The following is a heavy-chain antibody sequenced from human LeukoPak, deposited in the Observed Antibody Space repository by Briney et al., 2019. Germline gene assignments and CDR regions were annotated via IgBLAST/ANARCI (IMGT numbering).Heavy chain of an antibody. CDR2: IYYSGST. CDR1: GGSISSYY. J-gene: IGHJ4*02. CDR3: ASFSSTSD. Sequence: PSETLSLTCTVSGGSISSYYWNWIRQPPGRGLEWIGYIYYSGSTKYNPSLKSRVTISVDTSKNQFSLKLRSVTAADTAVYYCASFSSTSDWGQGTPVTVSS. D-gene: IGHD2-2*01. V-gene: IGHV4-59*12.